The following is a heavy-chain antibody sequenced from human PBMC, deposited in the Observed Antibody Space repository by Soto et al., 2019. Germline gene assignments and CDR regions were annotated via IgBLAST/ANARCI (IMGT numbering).Heavy chain of an antibody. CDR2: IYYSGST. J-gene: IGHJ6*02. V-gene: IGHV4-39*01. D-gene: IGHD6-13*01. CDR1: GGSISSSSYY. Sequence: SETLSLTCTVSGGSISSSSYYWGWIRQPPGKGLEWIGSIYYSGSTYYNPSLKSRVTISVDTSKNQFSLKLSSVTAADTAVYYCASSNSSSWYGVDYYYAMDVWGQGTTVTVSS. CDR3: ASSNSSSWYGVDYYYAMDV.